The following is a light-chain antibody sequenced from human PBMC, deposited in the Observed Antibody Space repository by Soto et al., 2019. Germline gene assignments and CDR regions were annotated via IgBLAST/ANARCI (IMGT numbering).Light chain of an antibody. CDR2: DAS. Sequence: DIQMTQSPSTLSASVGDRVTITCRASYSISSWLAWYQQRPGRDTKLLIYDASSLETGVPSRFSGSGYGTEFTLTISSLQPDDFATYHCQQYHTYLTFGGGTKVE. J-gene: IGKJ4*01. CDR3: QQYHTYLT. V-gene: IGKV1-5*01. CDR1: YSISSW.